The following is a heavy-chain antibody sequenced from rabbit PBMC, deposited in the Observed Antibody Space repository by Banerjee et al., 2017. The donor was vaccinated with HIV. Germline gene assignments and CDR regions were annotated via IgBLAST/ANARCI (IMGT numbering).Heavy chain of an antibody. Sequence: QEQLVESGGDLVKPGASLTLTCTASGFSFSVSYWICWVRQAPGKGLEWIACIYTTSGSTTYASWAKGRFIISKTSSTTVTLQMTSLTAADTATYFCARDLGGSSDLWGPGTLVTVS. D-gene: IGHD8-1*01. V-gene: IGHV1S45*01. J-gene: IGHJ4*01. CDR3: ARDLGGSSDL. CDR1: GFSFSVSYW. CDR2: IYTTSGST.